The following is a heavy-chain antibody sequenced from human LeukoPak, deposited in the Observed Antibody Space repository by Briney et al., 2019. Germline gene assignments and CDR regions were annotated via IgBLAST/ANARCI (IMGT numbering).Heavy chain of an antibody. CDR2: VYYSGST. V-gene: IGHV4-59*01. CDR3: ARARYSSSWACDY. D-gene: IGHD6-13*01. Sequence: SETLSLTCTVSGGSISSYYWSWIRQPPGKGLEWIGYVYYSGSTNYNPSLKSRVTISVDTSKNQFSLKLSSVTAADTAVYYCARARYSSSWACDYWGQGTLVTVSS. CDR1: GGSISSYY. J-gene: IGHJ4*02.